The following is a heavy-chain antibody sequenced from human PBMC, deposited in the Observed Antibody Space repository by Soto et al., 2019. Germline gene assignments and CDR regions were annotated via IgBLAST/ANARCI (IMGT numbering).Heavy chain of an antibody. CDR2: ISGYNGNT. V-gene: IGHV1-18*01. D-gene: IGHD1-26*01. Sequence: GASVKVSCKASGYTFSSYGISWVRQAPGQGLEWMGWISGYNGNTNYAQKLQGRVTMTTDTSTSTAYMELSSLRSEDTAVYYCARGRKWELLFGAFDIWGQGTMVTVSS. J-gene: IGHJ3*02. CDR1: GYTFSSYG. CDR3: ARGRKWELLFGAFDI.